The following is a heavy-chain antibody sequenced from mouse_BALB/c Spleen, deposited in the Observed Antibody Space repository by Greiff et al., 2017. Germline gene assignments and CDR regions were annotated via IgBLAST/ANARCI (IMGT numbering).Heavy chain of an antibody. D-gene: IGHD3-3*01. CDR3: ARDWADYFDY. CDR2: IRNKANGYTT. V-gene: IGHV7-3*02. Sequence: EVMLVESGGGLVQPGGSLRLSCATSGFTFTDYYMSWVRQPPGKALEWLGFIRNKANGYTTEYSASVKGRFTISRDNSQSILYLQMNTLRAEDGATYYCARDWADYFDYWGQGTTLTVSS. CDR1: GFTFTDYY. J-gene: IGHJ2*01.